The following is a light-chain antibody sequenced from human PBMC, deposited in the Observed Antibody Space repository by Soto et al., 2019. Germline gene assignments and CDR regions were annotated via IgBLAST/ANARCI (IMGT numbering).Light chain of an antibody. CDR3: QQYNYLIT. V-gene: IGKV3D-7*01. J-gene: IGKJ5*01. CDR2: GAS. Sequence: EILMTQSPVTLSVSPGERATLSCRASQSVSSSYLAWYQQKPGQAPRLLMYGASTRATGSPARFSGSGSGTEFTLTITSLQPEDFAVYYCQQYNYLITFGQGTRLEIK. CDR1: QSVSSSY.